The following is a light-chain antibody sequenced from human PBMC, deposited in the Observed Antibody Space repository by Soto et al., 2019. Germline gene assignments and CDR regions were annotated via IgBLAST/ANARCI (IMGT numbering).Light chain of an antibody. CDR1: QSVSSY. Sequence: EIVLTQSPATLSLSPGERATLSCRASQSVSSYLAWYQQKPGQAPRLLIYDASNRATGIPARFSGSGSGTDFTITIRSLEPDDVEVYYCQQRSDWPSPFGGGTQVQIK. CDR2: DAS. V-gene: IGKV3-11*01. J-gene: IGKJ4*01. CDR3: QQRSDWPSP.